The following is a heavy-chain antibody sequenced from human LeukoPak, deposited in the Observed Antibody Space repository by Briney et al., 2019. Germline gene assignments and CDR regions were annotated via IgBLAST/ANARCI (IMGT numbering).Heavy chain of an antibody. J-gene: IGHJ4*02. CDR3: ALRGTVRVY. V-gene: IGHV3-11*01. CDR2: ISSSRSGSSI. CDR1: GFTFSDYY. D-gene: IGHD1-1*01. Sequence: GGSLRLSCAASGFTFSDYYMSWIRQAPGKGLEWVSYISSSRSGSSIFYADSVKGRFTISRDNAKNSLYLQMNSLRAEDTAVYYCALRGTVRVYWGQGTLVTVSS.